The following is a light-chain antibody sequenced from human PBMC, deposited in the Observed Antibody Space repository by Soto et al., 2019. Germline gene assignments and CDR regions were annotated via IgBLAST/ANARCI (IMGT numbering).Light chain of an antibody. CDR2: DTN. CDR1: KSNVGRNY. J-gene: IGLJ2*01. Sequence: QSVLTQPPSVSAAPGQTVTVSCSGNKSNVGRNYVSWYQQFPGTAPRLLIYDTNKRPSGIPGRFSGSKSGTSATLGITGLQTGDEAIYYCGTWDSRLSGVLFGGGTMLTVL. V-gene: IGLV1-51*01. CDR3: GTWDSRLSGVL.